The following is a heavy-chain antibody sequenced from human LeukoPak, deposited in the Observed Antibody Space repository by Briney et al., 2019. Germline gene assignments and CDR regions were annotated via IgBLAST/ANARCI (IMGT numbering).Heavy chain of an antibody. Sequence: GGSLRLSCAASGFTFSSYAMSWVRQAPGKGLEWVSAISGSGGSTYYADSVKGRFTISRDNAKNSLYLQMNSLRAEDTAVYYCARDPTSDFWSGTDAFDIWGQGTMVTVSS. CDR2: ISGSGGST. J-gene: IGHJ3*02. V-gene: IGHV3-23*01. CDR3: ARDPTSDFWSGTDAFDI. D-gene: IGHD3-3*01. CDR1: GFTFSSYA.